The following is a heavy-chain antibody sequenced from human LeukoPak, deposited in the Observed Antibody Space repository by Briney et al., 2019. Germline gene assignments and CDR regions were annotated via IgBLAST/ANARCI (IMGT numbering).Heavy chain of an antibody. Sequence: GGSLRLSCAASGFTFSSYNMNWVRQAPGKGLEWVSSISSSSTYIFYADSVKGRFTISRDNAKNSLYLQMNSLRAEDTAVYYCATGKHYYDSSGYYFYYFDYWGQGTLVTVSS. V-gene: IGHV3-21*01. CDR2: ISSSSTYI. CDR3: ATGKHYYDSSGYYFYYFDY. CDR1: GFTFSSYN. J-gene: IGHJ4*02. D-gene: IGHD3-22*01.